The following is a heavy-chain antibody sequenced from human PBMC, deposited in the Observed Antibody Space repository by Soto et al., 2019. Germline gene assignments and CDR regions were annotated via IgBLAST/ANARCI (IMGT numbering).Heavy chain of an antibody. CDR3: VRDGGSGIDY. CDR2: IWYDGTKK. CDR1: GYSFSSYG. Sequence: QVQLVESGGGVVQPGRSLRLSCEVSGYSFSSYGMHWVRQAPGRGLEWVAVIWYDGTKKNYADPVKGRFTISRDDSKNMLYLQMNSLRVEDTGVYYCVRDGGSGIDYWGQGNLVTVSS. J-gene: IGHJ4*02. V-gene: IGHV3-33*01. D-gene: IGHD3-10*01.